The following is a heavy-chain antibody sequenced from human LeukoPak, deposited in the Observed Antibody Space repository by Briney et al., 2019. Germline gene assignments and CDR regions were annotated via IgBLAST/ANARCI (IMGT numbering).Heavy chain of an antibody. D-gene: IGHD3-22*01. CDR2: LKQDGREK. J-gene: IGHJ6*03. CDR1: GGSISSSSYY. CDR3: ARAISSGHYYWYYYYYMDV. V-gene: IGHV3-7*01. Sequence: ETLSLTCTVSGGSISSSSYYWGWIRQPPGKGLEWVAHLKQDGREKYYVDSVRGRFTISRDNAKNSLYLQMNSLRAEDTAVYYCARAISSGHYYWYYYYYMDVWGKGTTVTVSS.